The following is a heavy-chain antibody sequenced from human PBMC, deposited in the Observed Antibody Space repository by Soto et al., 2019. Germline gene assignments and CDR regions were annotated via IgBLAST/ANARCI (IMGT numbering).Heavy chain of an antibody. V-gene: IGHV3-30-3*01. D-gene: IGHD2-15*01. Sequence: PGGSLRLSCAASGFTFSSYAMHWVRQAPGKGLEWVAVISYDGSNKYYADSVKGRFTISRDNSKNTLYLQMNSLRAEDTAVYYCNCRVAEFDPWGQGTLVTVSS. CDR1: GFTFSSYA. CDR3: NCRVAEFDP. CDR2: ISYDGSNK. J-gene: IGHJ5*02.